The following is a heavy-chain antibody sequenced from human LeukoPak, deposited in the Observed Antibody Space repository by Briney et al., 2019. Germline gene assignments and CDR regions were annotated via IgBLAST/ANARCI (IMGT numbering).Heavy chain of an antibody. D-gene: IGHD3/OR15-3a*01. CDR1: GFSLSTSGVG. V-gene: IGHV2-5*01. CDR2: IYWNDDK. CDR3: ALDSEYNTYVGYFHH. Sequence: SGPTLVNPTETLTLTCTFSGFSLSTSGVGVGWIRQPPGKALEWLALIYWNDDKRYSPSLQNRLTITKDTSKNQVVLTMTNMDPVDTATYYCALDSEYNTYVGYFHHWGQGTLVTVSS. J-gene: IGHJ1*01.